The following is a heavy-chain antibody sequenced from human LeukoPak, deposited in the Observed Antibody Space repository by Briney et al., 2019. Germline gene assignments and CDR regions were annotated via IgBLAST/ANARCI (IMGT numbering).Heavy chain of an antibody. CDR3: ARSYYDSSGYHFDY. V-gene: IGHV4-59*08. J-gene: IGHJ4*02. CDR1: GGSISSYY. D-gene: IGHD3-22*01. Sequence: PSETLSLTCTVSGGSISSYYWSWIRQPPGKGPEWIGYIYYSGSTNYNPSLKSRVTISVDTSKNQFSLKLSSVTAADTAVYYCARSYYDSSGYHFDYWGQGTLVTVSS. CDR2: IYYSGST.